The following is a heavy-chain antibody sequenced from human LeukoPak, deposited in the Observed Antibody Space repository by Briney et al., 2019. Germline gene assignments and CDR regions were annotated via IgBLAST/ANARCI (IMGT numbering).Heavy chain of an antibody. D-gene: IGHD1-26*01. CDR1: GGSISSGTYY. V-gene: IGHV4-31*03. CDR2: IYDSGNT. CDR3: VRDYIGSYYFDC. J-gene: IGHJ4*02. Sequence: SETLSLTCTVSGGSISSGTYYWTWIRQHPGKGLEWIGYIYDSGNTFYNPSLKSRVTISVDTSKNQFSLNLSSVTAADTAVHYCVRDYIGSYYFDCWGQGTLVTVSS.